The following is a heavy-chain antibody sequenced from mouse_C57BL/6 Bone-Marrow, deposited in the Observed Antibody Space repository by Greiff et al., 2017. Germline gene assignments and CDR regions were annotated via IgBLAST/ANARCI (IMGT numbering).Heavy chain of an antibody. V-gene: IGHV1-12*01. CDR1: GYTFTSYN. D-gene: IGHD1-1*01. J-gene: IGHJ2*01. CDR2: IYPGNGDT. CDR3: ARGGFIDYYFDY. Sequence: VQLQQSGAELVRPGASVQMSCKASGYTFTSYNMQWVKQTPRQGLEWIGAIYPGNGDTSYNQKFKGKATLTVDKSSSTAYMQLSSLTSEDSAVYFCARGGFIDYYFDYWGQGTTLTVSS.